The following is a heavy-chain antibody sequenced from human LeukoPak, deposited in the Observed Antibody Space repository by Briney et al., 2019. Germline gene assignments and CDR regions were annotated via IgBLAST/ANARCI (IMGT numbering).Heavy chain of an antibody. V-gene: IGHV1-2*06. CDR1: GYSFTRYY. CDR3: ASLGTTVVTFDY. Sequence: ASVKVSCKASGYSFTRYYLHWERQAPGQGLEWMGRINPNSGGTNYAQKFQGRVTMTRDTSISTAYMELSRLRSDDTAVYYCASLGTTVVTFDYWGQGTLVTVSS. D-gene: IGHD4-23*01. J-gene: IGHJ4*02. CDR2: INPNSGGT.